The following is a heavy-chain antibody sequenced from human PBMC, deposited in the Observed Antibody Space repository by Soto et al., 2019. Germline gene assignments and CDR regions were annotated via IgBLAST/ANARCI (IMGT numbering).Heavy chain of an antibody. CDR2: IYYSGST. CDR3: ARRSVRITIFGVVSP. V-gene: IGHV4-39*01. CDR1: GGSISSSSYY. J-gene: IGHJ5*02. Sequence: SETLSLTCTVSGGSISSSSYYWGWIRQPPGKGLEWIGSIYYSGSTYYNPSLKSRVTISVDTSKNQFSLKLSSVTAADTAVYYCARRSVRITIFGVVSPWGQGTLVTVSS. D-gene: IGHD3-3*01.